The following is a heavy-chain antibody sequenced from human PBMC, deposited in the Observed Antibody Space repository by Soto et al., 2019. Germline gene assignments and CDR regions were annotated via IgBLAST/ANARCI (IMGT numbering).Heavy chain of an antibody. CDR1: GGSISSSSYY. CDR2: IYYSGST. J-gene: IGHJ6*03. D-gene: IGHD3-3*01. Sequence: PSETLSLTCTVSGGSISSSSYYWGWIRQPPGKGLEWIGSIYYSGSTYYNPSLKSRVTISVDTSKNQFSLKLSSVTAADTAVYYCVRHVESYDFWSGTTTNYYYYYMDVWGKGTTVTVSS. V-gene: IGHV4-39*01. CDR3: VRHVESYDFWSGTTTNYYYYYMDV.